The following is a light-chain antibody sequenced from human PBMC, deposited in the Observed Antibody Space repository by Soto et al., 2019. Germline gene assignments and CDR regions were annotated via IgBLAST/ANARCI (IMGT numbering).Light chain of an antibody. J-gene: IGKJ1*01. Sequence: DIQMTQSPSSLSASVGDRVTITCQASQDISHYLNWYQQKPGKAPKLLIYDASNLETGVPSKFSGSGSGTDFIFTISSLQPEDIATYYCQQFNNLPWTFGQGTEVEIE. CDR1: QDISHY. CDR2: DAS. CDR3: QQFNNLPWT. V-gene: IGKV1-33*01.